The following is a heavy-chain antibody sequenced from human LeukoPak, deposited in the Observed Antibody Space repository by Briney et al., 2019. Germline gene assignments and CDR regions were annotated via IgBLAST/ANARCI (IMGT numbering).Heavy chain of an antibody. CDR3: AKNRGHCVDGVCHNYYYMDV. D-gene: IGHD2-8*02. Sequence: GGSLRLSCAASGFTFADYGMAWVRQRPGKGLEWVSTVSGSAGRTDYADSVKGRFTISRDNLKNTLYLQMNGLRAEDTAVYYCAKNRGHCVDGVCHNYYYMDVWGRGTTVTVSS. CDR1: GFTFADYG. CDR2: VSGSAGRT. J-gene: IGHJ6*03. V-gene: IGHV3-23*01.